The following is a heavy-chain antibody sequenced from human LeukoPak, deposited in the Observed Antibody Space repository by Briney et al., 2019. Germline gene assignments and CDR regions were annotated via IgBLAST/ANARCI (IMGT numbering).Heavy chain of an antibody. Sequence: SQTLSLTCAISGDSVSSNSAAWSWIRQSPSRGLEWLGRTYYRSKWYNDYAVSVKSRITINPDTSKNQFSLQLNSVTPEDTAVYYCARDRPRSIAAAGKFNYFDYWGQGTLVTVSS. CDR3: ARDRPRSIAAAGKFNYFDY. CDR2: TYYRSKWYN. J-gene: IGHJ4*02. CDR1: GDSVSSNSAA. D-gene: IGHD6-13*01. V-gene: IGHV6-1*01.